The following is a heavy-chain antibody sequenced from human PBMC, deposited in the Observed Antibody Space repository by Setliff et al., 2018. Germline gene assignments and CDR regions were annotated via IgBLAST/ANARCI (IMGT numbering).Heavy chain of an antibody. V-gene: IGHV4-34*01. J-gene: IGHJ4*02. CDR1: GGPLSGFS. CDR3: ARGRNVASRLLDS. D-gene: IGHD6-6*01. Sequence: SETLSLTCTVYGGPLSGFSWNWIRQSPGGGLEWIGEITDTGRTKYNPSLKSRVTMSIDTSKNQFSLMVTSVTAADTAVYYCARGRNVASRLLDSWGQGTLVTVSS. CDR2: ITDTGRT.